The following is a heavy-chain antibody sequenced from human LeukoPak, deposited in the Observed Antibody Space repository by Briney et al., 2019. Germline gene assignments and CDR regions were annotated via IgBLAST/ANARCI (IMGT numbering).Heavy chain of an antibody. CDR3: AKARSGSYYFGAFDI. Sequence: PGGSLRLSCAASGFTFSSYAMSWVRQAPGKGLKWVSAISGSGGSTYYADSVKGRFTISRGNSKNTLYLQMNSLRAEDTAVYYCAKARSGSYYFGAFDIWGQGTMVTVSS. CDR2: ISGSGGST. CDR1: GFTFSSYA. D-gene: IGHD1-26*01. V-gene: IGHV3-23*01. J-gene: IGHJ3*02.